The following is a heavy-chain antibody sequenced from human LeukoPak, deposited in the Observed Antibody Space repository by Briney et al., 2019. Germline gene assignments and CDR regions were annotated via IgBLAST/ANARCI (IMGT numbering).Heavy chain of an antibody. CDR1: GYLFISYG. Sequence: ASVKVSCKTSGYLFISYGINWVRQAPGQGLEWMGWINPNSGGTNYAQKFQGRVTMTRDTSISTAYMELSRLRSDDTAVYYCARGLKIAYWGQGTLVTVSS. J-gene: IGHJ4*02. V-gene: IGHV1-2*02. CDR3: ARGLKIAY. CDR2: INPNSGGT.